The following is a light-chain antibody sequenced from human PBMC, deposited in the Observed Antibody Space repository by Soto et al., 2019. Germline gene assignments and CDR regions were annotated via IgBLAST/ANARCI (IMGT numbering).Light chain of an antibody. CDR2: EVS. J-gene: IGLJ2*01. CDR3: SSYTSTYTLL. V-gene: IGLV2-14*01. Sequence: QSALTQPASVSGSPGQSITLSCTGTSSDVGGYNYVSWYQQHPGKAPKLMIYEVSNRPSGVSNRFSGSKSGNTASLTISGLQAEDEADDYCSSYTSTYTLLFGGGTKLTVL. CDR1: SSDVGGYNY.